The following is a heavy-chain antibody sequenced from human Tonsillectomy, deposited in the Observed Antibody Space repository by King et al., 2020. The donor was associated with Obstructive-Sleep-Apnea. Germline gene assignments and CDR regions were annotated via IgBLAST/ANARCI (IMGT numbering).Heavy chain of an antibody. D-gene: IGHD6-13*01. V-gene: IGHV3-9*01. CDR1: GFTFDDYA. Sequence: VQLVESGGGLVQPGRSLRLSCAASGFTFDDYAMHWVRQAPGKGLEWVSGISWNSGSIGYADSVKGRFTISRDNAKNSLYLQMNSLRAEDTALYYCAKDIRRVAAAGFDYWGQGTLVTVSS. CDR3: AKDIRRVAAAGFDY. J-gene: IGHJ4*02. CDR2: ISWNSGSI.